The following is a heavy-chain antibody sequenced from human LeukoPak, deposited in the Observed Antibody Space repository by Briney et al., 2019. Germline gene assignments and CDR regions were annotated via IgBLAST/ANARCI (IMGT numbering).Heavy chain of an antibody. CDR1: GCTFTSYG. CDR2: ISAYNGNT. D-gene: IGHD3-22*01. CDR3: ARGATYYYDSSGYYYPRGYFDY. Sequence: ASVKVSCKASGCTFTSYGISWVRQAPGQGLEWMGWISAYNGNTNYAQKLQGRVTMTTDTSTSTAYMELRSLRSDDTAVYYCARGATYYYDSSGYYYPRGYFDYWGQGTLVTVSS. V-gene: IGHV1-18*01. J-gene: IGHJ4*02.